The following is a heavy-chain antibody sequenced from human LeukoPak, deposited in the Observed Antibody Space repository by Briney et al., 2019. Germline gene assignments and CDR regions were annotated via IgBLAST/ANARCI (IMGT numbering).Heavy chain of an antibody. D-gene: IGHD6-13*01. V-gene: IGHV3-23*01. CDR2: ITGSGGSR. J-gene: IGHJ3*02. CDR3: AKSDIAEAGTGALDI. CDR1: RFTFSNFA. Sequence: PGGSLRLSCAASRFTFSNFAMNWVRQAPGTGLEWVSGITGSGGSRDYADSVKGRFTISRDNSKNMLYLQMNSLRAEDTAVYYCAKSDIAEAGTGALDIWGQGTMVTVS.